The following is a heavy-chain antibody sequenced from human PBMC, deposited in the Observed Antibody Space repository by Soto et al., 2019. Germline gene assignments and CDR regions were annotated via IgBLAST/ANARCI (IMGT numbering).Heavy chain of an antibody. Sequence: EVQLVESGGGLVPPGRSLTLSGTGSGFTFGDFAMSGFRRAPGKGLEWVGFIRGKTYGGTTEDAASVKSRFIISRHDSRTLTYRQMTRLRTDDPAVYYCVRVLAYCAGDCYAPYCFDFWGHGSLVSVSS. J-gene: IGHJ4*01. D-gene: IGHD2-21*02. CDR2: IRGKTYGGTT. CDR3: VRVLAYCAGDCYAPYCFDF. CDR1: GFTFGDFA. V-gene: IGHV3-49*03.